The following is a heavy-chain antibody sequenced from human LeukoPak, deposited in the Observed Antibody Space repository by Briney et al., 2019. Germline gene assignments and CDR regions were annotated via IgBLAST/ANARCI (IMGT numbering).Heavy chain of an antibody. V-gene: IGHV1-69*04. Sequence: GASVTVSCKASGCTFSSYAISWVRQAPGQGLEWMGRIIPILGIANYAQKFQGRVTITADKSTSTAYMELSSLRSEDTAVYYCARDKALTTLADYWGQGTLVTVSS. CDR2: IIPILGIA. CDR3: ARDKALTTLADY. CDR1: GCTFSSYA. J-gene: IGHJ4*02. D-gene: IGHD4-11*01.